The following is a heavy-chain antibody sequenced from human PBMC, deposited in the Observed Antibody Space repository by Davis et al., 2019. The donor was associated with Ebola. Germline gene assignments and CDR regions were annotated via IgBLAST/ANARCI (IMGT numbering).Heavy chain of an antibody. V-gene: IGHV1-2*04. CDR1: GYTFTGYY. D-gene: IGHD3-22*01. Sequence: AASVTVSCKASGYTFTGYYMHWVRQAPGQGLEWMGWINPNSGGTNYAQKFQGWVTMTRDTSISTAYMELSRLRSDDTAVYYCARDAPMKDYYYYGMDVWGQGTTVTVSS. CDR2: INPNSGGT. CDR3: ARDAPMKDYYYYGMDV. J-gene: IGHJ6*02.